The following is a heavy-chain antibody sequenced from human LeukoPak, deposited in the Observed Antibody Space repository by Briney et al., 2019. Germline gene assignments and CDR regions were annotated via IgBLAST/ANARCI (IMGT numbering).Heavy chain of an antibody. J-gene: IGHJ3*02. V-gene: IGHV4-59*01. D-gene: IGHD6-6*01. CDR1: GGSISSYY. Sequence: SETLSLTCTVSGGSISSYYWSWIRQPPGKGLEWIGYIYYSGSTNYNPSLKSRVTISVDTSKNQFSLKLSSVTAADTAVYYCARGPLSGSSGAFDIWGQGTMVTVSS. CDR2: IYYSGST. CDR3: ARGPLSGSSGAFDI.